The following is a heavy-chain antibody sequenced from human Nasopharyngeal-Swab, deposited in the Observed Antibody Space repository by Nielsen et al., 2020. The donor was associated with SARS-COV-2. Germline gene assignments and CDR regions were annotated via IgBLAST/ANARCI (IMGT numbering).Heavy chain of an antibody. V-gene: IGHV4-59*01. CDR1: GGSISSYY. CDR2: IYYSGST. Sequence: SETLSLTCTVSGGSISSYYWSWIRQPTGKGLEWIGYIYYSGSTNYNPSLKSRVTISVDTSKNQFSLKLSSVTAADTAVYYCARERKWLQGNWFDPWGQGTLVTVSS. CDR3: ARERKWLQGNWFDP. D-gene: IGHD5-24*01. J-gene: IGHJ5*02.